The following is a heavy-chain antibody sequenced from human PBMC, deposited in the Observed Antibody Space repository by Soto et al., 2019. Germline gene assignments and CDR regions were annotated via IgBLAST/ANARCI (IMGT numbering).Heavy chain of an antibody. D-gene: IGHD3-16*01. CDR1: GGSTNNFY. V-gene: IGHV4-59*01. Sequence: QVLLQESGPGLVKPWETLYLTCTVSGGSTNNFYWNWIRQSPGKGLEWIGYVYNSGKTNYNPSFKSRTSISVDTSKNQVSLNLDSLTAADTAIYCCARSRDDRSQTYFDPWGPGTLVTIST. CDR3: ARSRDDRSQTYFDP. CDR2: VYNSGKT. J-gene: IGHJ5*02.